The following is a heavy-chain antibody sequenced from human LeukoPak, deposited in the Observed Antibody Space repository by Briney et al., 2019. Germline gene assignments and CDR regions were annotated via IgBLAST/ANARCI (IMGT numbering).Heavy chain of an antibody. J-gene: IGHJ6*03. V-gene: IGHV1-3*02. CDR2: SNAGNGNT. Sequence: ASVKVSCKASGYTFTSYAMHWVRQAPGQRLEWMGWSNAGNGNTKYSQEFQGRVTITRDTSASTAYMELRSLRSDDTAMYYCARVPIPEVLWFGEEQGGYYYYYMDVWGKGTTVTISS. D-gene: IGHD3-10*01. CDR1: GYTFTSYA. CDR3: ARVPIPEVLWFGEEQGGYYYYYMDV.